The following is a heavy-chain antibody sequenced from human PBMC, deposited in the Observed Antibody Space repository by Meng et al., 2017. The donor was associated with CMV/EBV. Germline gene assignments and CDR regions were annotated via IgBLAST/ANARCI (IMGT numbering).Heavy chain of an antibody. Sequence: GESLKISCAASGFTVSSNYMSWVRQAPGKGLEWVSVIYSGGSTYYADSVKGRFTISRDNSKNTLYLQMNSLRAEDTAVYYCANRSVRITIFGVAHDAFDIWGQGTMVTVSS. V-gene: IGHV3-66*02. CDR2: IYSGGST. J-gene: IGHJ3*02. CDR1: GFTVSSNY. CDR3: ANRSVRITIFGVAHDAFDI. D-gene: IGHD3-3*01.